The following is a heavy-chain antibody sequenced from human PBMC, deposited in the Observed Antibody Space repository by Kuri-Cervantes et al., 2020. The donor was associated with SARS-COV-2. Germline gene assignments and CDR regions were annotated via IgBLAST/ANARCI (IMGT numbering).Heavy chain of an antibody. CDR2: ISSSSNI. Sequence: GESLKISCAASGFTFSSYSMNWVRQAPGKGLEWVSYISSSSNIYYADSVKGRFTISRDNAKHSLYLQMNSLRAEDTAVYYCARGMGRYSSSFDYWGQGTLVTVSS. CDR1: GFTFSSYS. CDR3: ARGMGRYSSSFDY. J-gene: IGHJ4*02. V-gene: IGHV3-48*01. D-gene: IGHD6-6*01.